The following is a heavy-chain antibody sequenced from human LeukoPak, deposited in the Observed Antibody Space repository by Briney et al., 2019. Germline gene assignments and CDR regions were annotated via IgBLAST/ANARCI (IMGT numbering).Heavy chain of an antibody. Sequence: GGSLRLSCAASGFIFSSYSMNWVRQAPGKGLEWVSSISSSSSYIYYADSVKGRFTISRDNAKNSLYLQMNSLRAEDTAVYYCARDPGPSPHFDYWGQGTLVTVSS. V-gene: IGHV3-21*01. CDR1: GFIFSSYS. CDR2: ISSSSSYI. CDR3: ARDPGPSPHFDY. J-gene: IGHJ4*02.